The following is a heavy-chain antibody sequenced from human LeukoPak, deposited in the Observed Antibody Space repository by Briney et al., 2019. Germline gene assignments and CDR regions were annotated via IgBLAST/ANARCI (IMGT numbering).Heavy chain of an antibody. CDR2: ISYDGSNK. Sequence: GGSLRLSCAASGFTFSSYGMHWVRQAPGKGLEWVAVISYDGSNKYYADSVKGRFTISRDNSKNTLYLQMNSLRAEDTAVYYCAKDQGGSGSWSFDYWGRGTLVTVSS. V-gene: IGHV3-30*18. D-gene: IGHD6-13*01. J-gene: IGHJ4*02. CDR3: AKDQGGSGSWSFDY. CDR1: GFTFSSYG.